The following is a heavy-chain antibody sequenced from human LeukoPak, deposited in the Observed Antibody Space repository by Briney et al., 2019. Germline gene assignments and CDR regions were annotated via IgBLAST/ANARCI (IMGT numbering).Heavy chain of an antibody. CDR3: ARVLVGAKVAFDI. D-gene: IGHD1-26*01. V-gene: IGHV1-2*06. CDR1: GYTFTGYY. Sequence: GASLKVSCKASGYTFTGYYMHWVRQAPGQGLEWMGRINPNSGGTNYAQKFQGRVTMTRDTSISTAYMELSRLRSDDTAVYYCARVLVGAKVAFDIWGQGTMVTVSS. J-gene: IGHJ3*02. CDR2: INPNSGGT.